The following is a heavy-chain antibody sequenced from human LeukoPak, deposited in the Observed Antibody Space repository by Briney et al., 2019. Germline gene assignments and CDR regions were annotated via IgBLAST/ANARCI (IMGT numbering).Heavy chain of an antibody. D-gene: IGHD4-11*01. CDR1: GGSISGYY. CDR2: IYNSGIT. J-gene: IGHJ5*01. CDR3: ARSVPSLDYLFDS. V-gene: IGHV4-59*08. Sequence: SETLSLTCTVSGGSISGYYWTWIRQLPGRGLEWIGYIYNSGITNYNPSLKSRVTVSVDTSKNQFSLRLTSVTAADTAVYYCARSVPSLDYLFDSWGHGTLVTVSS.